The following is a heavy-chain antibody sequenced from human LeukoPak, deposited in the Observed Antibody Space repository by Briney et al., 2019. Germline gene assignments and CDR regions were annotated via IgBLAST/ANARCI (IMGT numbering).Heavy chain of an antibody. J-gene: IGHJ4*02. CDR1: GYTFSGYY. Sequence: ASVKVSCKASGYTFSGYYVHWVRQAPGQGLEWMGWLNPNSGGTNSAQKFQGRVTMTRDTSITTAYMELSRLRSDDTAVYYCARDRVNWNDVGGLFDYWGQGTLVTVSS. CDR3: ARDRVNWNDVGGLFDY. CDR2: LNPNSGGT. D-gene: IGHD1-1*01. V-gene: IGHV1-2*02.